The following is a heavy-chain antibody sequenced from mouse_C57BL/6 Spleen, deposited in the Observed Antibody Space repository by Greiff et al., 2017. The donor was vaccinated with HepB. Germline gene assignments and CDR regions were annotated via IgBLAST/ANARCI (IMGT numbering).Heavy chain of an antibody. Sequence: VQLQQPGAELVMPGASVKLSCKASGYTFTSYWMHWVKQRPGQGLEWIGEIDPSDSYTNYNQKFKGKSTLTVDKSSSTAYMQLSSLTSEDSAVYYCASGGNFYYYAMAYWGQGTSVTVSS. D-gene: IGHD1-1*02. V-gene: IGHV1-69*01. J-gene: IGHJ4*01. CDR3: ASGGNFYYYAMAY. CDR2: IDPSDSYT. CDR1: GYTFTSYW.